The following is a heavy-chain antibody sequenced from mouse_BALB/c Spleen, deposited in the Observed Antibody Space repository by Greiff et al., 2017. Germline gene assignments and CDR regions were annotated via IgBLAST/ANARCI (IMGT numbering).Heavy chain of an antibody. J-gene: IGHJ3*01. D-gene: IGHD3-1*01. CDR2: IWAGGST. Sequence: VLLVESGPGLVAPSQSLSITCTVSGFSLTSYGVHWVSQTPGKGLEWLGVIWAGGSTNYNSALMSRLSISKDNTKCQVFLKKNSLQTDDTAMYYCARGGATAWFAYWGQGTLVTVSA. V-gene: IGHV2-9*02. CDR3: ARGGATAWFAY. CDR1: GFSLTSYG.